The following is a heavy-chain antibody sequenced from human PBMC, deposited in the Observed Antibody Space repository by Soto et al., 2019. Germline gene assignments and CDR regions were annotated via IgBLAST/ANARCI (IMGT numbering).Heavy chain of an antibody. V-gene: IGHV1-2*04. CDR1: GDRFTDYY. CDR3: ARESGGATATLDYYYFYMDV. Sequence: QVPLVQSGAEVKEPGASVTVSCRASGDRFTDYYMHWVRQAPGQGLEWMGWISPNSGVTKYAQKFQGWVTMTRDTSIRTVYMQLSRLRFDDTAIYYCARESGGATATLDYYYFYMDVWGTGTTVTVSS. J-gene: IGHJ6*03. CDR2: ISPNSGVT. D-gene: IGHD5-12*01.